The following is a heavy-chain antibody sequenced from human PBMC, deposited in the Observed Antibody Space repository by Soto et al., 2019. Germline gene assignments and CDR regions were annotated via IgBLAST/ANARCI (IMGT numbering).Heavy chain of an antibody. CDR2: ISGYNGNT. Sequence: QVQLVQSGAAVKKPGASVKVSCKTFGYTFSSYGISWVRQAPGQGLEWMGWISGYNGNTNYAQRFQGRVTMTTDTYTSTAYMELRSLRSDDSAVYYCARAEKWVTGNMGGYWGQGTLVTVYS. D-gene: IGHD1-20*01. V-gene: IGHV1-18*04. J-gene: IGHJ4*02. CDR1: GYTFSSYG. CDR3: ARAEKWVTGNMGGY.